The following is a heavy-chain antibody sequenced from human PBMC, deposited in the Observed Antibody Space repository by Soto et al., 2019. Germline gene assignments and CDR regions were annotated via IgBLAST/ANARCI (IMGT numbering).Heavy chain of an antibody. CDR2: ISSSSSYI. CDR3: ARDVAVDTAMVFQYYGMDV. CDR1: GFTFSSYS. Sequence: GGSLRLFCAASGFTFSSYSMNWVRQAPGKGLEWVSSISSSSSYIYYADSVKGRFTISRDNAKNSLYLQMNSLRAEDTAVYYCARDVAVDTAMVFQYYGMDVWGQGTTVTVSS. J-gene: IGHJ6*02. D-gene: IGHD5-18*01. V-gene: IGHV3-21*01.